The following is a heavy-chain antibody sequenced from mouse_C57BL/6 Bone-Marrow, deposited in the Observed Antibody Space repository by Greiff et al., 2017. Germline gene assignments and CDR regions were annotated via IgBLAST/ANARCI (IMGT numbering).Heavy chain of an antibody. V-gene: IGHV1-15*01. J-gene: IGHJ3*01. CDR3: TRRAYYSKGAWFAY. CDR1: GYTFTDYE. CDR2: IDPETGGT. D-gene: IGHD2-5*01. Sequence: QVQLQQSGAELVRPGASVTLSCKASGYTFTDYEMHWVKQTPVHGLEWIGAIDPETGGTAYNQKFKGKAILTADKSSSTAYMELRSLTSEDSAVYYCTRRAYYSKGAWFAYWGQGTLVTVSA.